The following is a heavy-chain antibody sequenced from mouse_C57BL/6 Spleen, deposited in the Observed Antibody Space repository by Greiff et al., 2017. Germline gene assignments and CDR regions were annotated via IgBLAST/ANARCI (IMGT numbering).Heavy chain of an antibody. V-gene: IGHV3-6*01. Sequence: EVKLQESGPGLVKPSQSLSLTCSVTGYSITSGYYWNWIRQFPGNKLEWMGYISYDGSNKYNPSLKNRISITRDTSKNQFFLKLNSVTTEDTATYYCARGSWYGYDSLYAMDYWGQGTSVTVSS. CDR1: GYSITSGYY. D-gene: IGHD2-2*01. CDR3: ARGSWYGYDSLYAMDY. J-gene: IGHJ4*01. CDR2: ISYDGSN.